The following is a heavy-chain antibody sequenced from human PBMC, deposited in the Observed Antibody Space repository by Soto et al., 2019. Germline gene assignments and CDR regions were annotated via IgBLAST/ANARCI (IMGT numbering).Heavy chain of an antibody. CDR3: AKDSSSGWYVSGSDY. V-gene: IGHV3-23*01. CDR1: GFTFSSYA. CDR2: ISGSGGST. D-gene: IGHD6-19*01. J-gene: IGHJ4*02. Sequence: GGSLRLSCAASGFTFSSYAMSWVRQAPGKGLEWVSAISGSGGSTYYADSVKGRFIISRDNSKNTLYLQMNSLRAEDTAVYYCAKDSSSGWYVSGSDYWGQGTLVTVSS.